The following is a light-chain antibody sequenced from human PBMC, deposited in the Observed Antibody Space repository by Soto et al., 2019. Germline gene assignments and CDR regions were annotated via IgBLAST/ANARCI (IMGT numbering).Light chain of an antibody. CDR3: QQHGGSPPYT. V-gene: IGKV3-20*01. CDR1: QTVHSSF. Sequence: EVVLTQSPGTQSLSPGDRATVSCRASQTVHSSFFAWYQQKGGQAPRLLIYGTSNRAAGIPDRFSGHGSGTDFTLTIDGLEPEDFAMYFCQQHGGSPPYTFGRGTRVEI. CDR2: GTS. J-gene: IGKJ2*01.